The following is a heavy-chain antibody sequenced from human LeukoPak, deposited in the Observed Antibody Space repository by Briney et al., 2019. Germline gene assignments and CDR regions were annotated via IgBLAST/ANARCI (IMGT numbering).Heavy chain of an antibody. Sequence: PSETLSLTCTVSGGSISSYYWSWIRQPAGKGLEWIGRIYTSGSTNYNPSLKSRVTMSVDTSKNQFSLKLSSVTAADMAVYYCARDPLRSGSPGSLDYWGQGTLVTVSS. CDR2: IYTSGST. D-gene: IGHD1-26*01. J-gene: IGHJ4*02. CDR1: GGSISSYY. CDR3: ARDPLRSGSPGSLDY. V-gene: IGHV4-4*07.